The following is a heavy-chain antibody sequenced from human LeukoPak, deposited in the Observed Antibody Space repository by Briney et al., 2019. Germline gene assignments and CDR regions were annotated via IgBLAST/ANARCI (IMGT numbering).Heavy chain of an antibody. J-gene: IGHJ6*02. V-gene: IGHV1-24*01. D-gene: IGHD5-18*01. CDR2: FDPEDGET. CDR3: ATVSVGYSYGYRYYYGMDV. CDR1: GYTLTELS. Sequence: ASVTVSCTVSGYTLTELSMHWVRQAPGNRRERMGGFDPEDGETIYAQKFQGRVTMTEDTSTDTAYMDLSSLRSEDTAVYYCATVSVGYSYGYRYYYGMDVWGQGTTVTVSS.